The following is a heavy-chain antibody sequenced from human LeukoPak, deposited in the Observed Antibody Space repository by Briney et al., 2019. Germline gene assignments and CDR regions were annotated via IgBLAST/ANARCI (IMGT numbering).Heavy chain of an antibody. Sequence: SVKLSCKASGVTFSSYAISWVRQAPGQGLEWMGGIIPIFGTANYAQKLQGRVTITADESTSTAYMEMSSLRSEDTAVYYCARGVEYSSSSASDYWGQGTLVTVSS. CDR1: GVTFSSYA. CDR2: IIPIFGTA. J-gene: IGHJ4*02. V-gene: IGHV1-69*13. D-gene: IGHD6-6*01. CDR3: ARGVEYSSSSASDY.